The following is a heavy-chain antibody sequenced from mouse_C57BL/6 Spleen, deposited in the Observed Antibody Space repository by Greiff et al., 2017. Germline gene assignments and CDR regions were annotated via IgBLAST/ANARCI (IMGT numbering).Heavy chain of an antibody. J-gene: IGHJ3*01. CDR1: GFSLTSYG. CDR2: IWSGGST. Sequence: QVQLQQSGPGLVQPSQSLSITCTVSGFSLTSYGVHWVRQYPGKGLEWLGVIWSGGSTDYNAAFISRLSISKDNSKIQVIFKMNSLQADDTAIYYCARTRGSPFAYWGQGTLVTVSA. CDR3: ARTRGSPFAY. D-gene: IGHD1-1*01. V-gene: IGHV2-2*01.